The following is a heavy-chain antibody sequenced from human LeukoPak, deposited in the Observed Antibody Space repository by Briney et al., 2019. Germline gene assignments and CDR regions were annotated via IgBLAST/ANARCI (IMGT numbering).Heavy chain of an antibody. V-gene: IGHV1-2*02. CDR3: ARDVDGMDV. CDR2: IKPNSGGT. CDR1: GYTFTGYY. J-gene: IGHJ6*02. Sequence: GASVMVSCKASGYTFTGYYMHWVRQAHGQGLEWVGWIKPNSGGTNYAQKFQGRVTMTRDTSISTAYMELNRLRSDDTAAYYCARDVDGMDVWGQGTTVTVSS.